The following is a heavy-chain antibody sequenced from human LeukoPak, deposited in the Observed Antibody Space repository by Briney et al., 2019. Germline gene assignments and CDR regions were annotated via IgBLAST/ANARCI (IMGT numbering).Heavy chain of an antibody. Sequence: GGSLKISCKGSGYSFTSYWIGWVGQMPGKGLEWMGIIYPGDSDTRYSPSFQGQDTISADKSISTAYLQWSSLKASDTAMYYCARRGGLQRTYIDYWGQGTLVTVSS. D-gene: IGHD4-11*01. J-gene: IGHJ4*02. V-gene: IGHV5-51*01. CDR2: IYPGDSDT. CDR1: GYSFTSYW. CDR3: ARRGGLQRTYIDY.